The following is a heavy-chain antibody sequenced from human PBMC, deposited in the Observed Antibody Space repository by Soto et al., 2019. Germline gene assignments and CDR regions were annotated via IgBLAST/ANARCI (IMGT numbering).Heavy chain of an antibody. CDR3: ARVVPWLVLGGNYYGMDV. V-gene: IGHV4-59*01. CDR2: IYYSGST. Sequence: SETLSLTCTVSGGSISSYYWSWIRQPPGKGLEWIGYIYYSGSTNYNPSLKSRVTISVDTSKNQFSLKLSSVTAADTAVYYCARVVPWLVLGGNYYGMDVWGQGTTVTVS. D-gene: IGHD6-19*01. CDR1: GGSISSYY. J-gene: IGHJ6*02.